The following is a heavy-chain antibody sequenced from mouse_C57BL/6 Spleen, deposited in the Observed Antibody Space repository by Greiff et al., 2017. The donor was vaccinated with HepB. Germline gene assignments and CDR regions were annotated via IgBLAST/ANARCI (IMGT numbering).Heavy chain of an antibody. CDR2: IRSKSSNYAT. CDR1: GFTFNTYA. J-gene: IGHJ2*01. Sequence: DVKLVESGGGLVQPKGSLKLSCAASGFTFNTYAMHWVRQAPGKGLEWVARIRSKSSNYATYYADSVKNRFTISRDDSQSMLYLQMNNLKTEDTAMYYCVRERSYDYGFDYWGQGTTLTVSS. CDR3: VRERSYDYGFDY. V-gene: IGHV10-3*01. D-gene: IGHD2-4*01.